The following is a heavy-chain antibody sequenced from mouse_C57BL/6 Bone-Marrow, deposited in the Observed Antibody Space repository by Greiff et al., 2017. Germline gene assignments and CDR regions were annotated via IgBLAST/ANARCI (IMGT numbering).Heavy chain of an antibody. J-gene: IGHJ1*03. D-gene: IGHD3-3*01. CDR3: ASRGTSWYLDV. CDR2: ISSGGSYT. Sequence: EVKVVESGGDLVKPGGSLKLSCAASGFTFSSYGMSWVRQTPDKRLEWVATISSGGSYTYYPDSVEGRFTISRDNAKNTQYLQLSRLKSEDTAMYYCASRGTSWYLDVWGTGTTVTVSS. CDR1: GFTFSSYG. V-gene: IGHV5-6*02.